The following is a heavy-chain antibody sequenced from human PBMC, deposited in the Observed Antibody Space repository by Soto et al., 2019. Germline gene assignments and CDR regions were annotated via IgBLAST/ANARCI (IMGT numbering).Heavy chain of an antibody. J-gene: IGHJ6*02. CDR2: ISYDGSNK. V-gene: IGHV3-30-3*01. CDR3: ASSEYSSSLGNFYYYYYGMDV. CDR1: GFTFSSYA. D-gene: IGHD6-6*01. Sequence: HPGGSLRLSCAASGFTFSSYAMHWVRQAPGKGLEWVAVISYDGSNKYYADSVKGRFTISRDNSKNTLYLQMNSLRAEDTAVYYCASSEYSSSLGNFYYYYYGMDVWGQGTTVTVSS.